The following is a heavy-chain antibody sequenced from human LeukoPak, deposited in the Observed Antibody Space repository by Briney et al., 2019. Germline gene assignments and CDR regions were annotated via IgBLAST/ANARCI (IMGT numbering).Heavy chain of an antibody. Sequence: GGSLRLSCAASGFTFDDYGMSWVRQAPGKGLEWVSVIYSGGSTYYADSVKGRFTISRDNSKNTLYLQMNSLRAEDTAVYYCARTLGTTGCFDYWGQGTLVTVSS. CDR1: GFTFDDYG. CDR3: ARTLGTTGCFDY. D-gene: IGHD4-17*01. CDR2: IYSGGST. V-gene: IGHV3-53*01. J-gene: IGHJ4*02.